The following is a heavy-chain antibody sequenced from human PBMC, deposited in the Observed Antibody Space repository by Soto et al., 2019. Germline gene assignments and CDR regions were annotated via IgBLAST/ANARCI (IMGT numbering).Heavy chain of an antibody. CDR3: ARQSADSSGYSHDY. J-gene: IGHJ4*02. CDR1: GGSISSSSYY. D-gene: IGHD3-22*01. Sequence: QLQLQELGPGLVKPSETLSLTCTVSGGSISSSSYYWGWIRQPPGKGLEWIGSIYYSGSTYYNPSLKSRVTISVDTSKNQFSLKLSSVTAADTAVYYCARQSADSSGYSHDYWGQGTLVTVSS. CDR2: IYYSGST. V-gene: IGHV4-39*01.